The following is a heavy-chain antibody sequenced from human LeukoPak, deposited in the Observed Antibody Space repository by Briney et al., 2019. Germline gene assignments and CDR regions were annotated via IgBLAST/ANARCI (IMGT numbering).Heavy chain of an antibody. V-gene: IGHV3-48*01. J-gene: IGHJ6*03. D-gene: IGHD2-15*01. CDR1: GFTFSSYS. CDR2: ISSSSSTI. CDR3: ARVIVRLTPYMDV. Sequence: GGSLRLSCAASGFTFSSYSMNWVRQAPGKGLEWVSYISSSSSTIYYADSVKGRFTISRDNAKNSLYLQMNSLRAEDTAVYYCARVIVRLTPYMDVWGKGTTVTVSS.